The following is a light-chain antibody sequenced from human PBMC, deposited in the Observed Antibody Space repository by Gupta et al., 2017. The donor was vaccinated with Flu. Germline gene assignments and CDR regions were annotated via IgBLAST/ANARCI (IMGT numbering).Light chain of an antibody. CDR2: GAS. CDR1: QSVSNNY. CDR3: QKYGDSPRT. Sequence: DIVLTQSPGTLSLSPGERATLSCRASQSVSNNYLAWYQQKPGQAPRLLIYGASSRATGIPDRFSGSGSGTDFTLTISRLEPEDFAVYYCQKYGDSPRTFGQGTKVEIK. V-gene: IGKV3-20*01. J-gene: IGKJ1*01.